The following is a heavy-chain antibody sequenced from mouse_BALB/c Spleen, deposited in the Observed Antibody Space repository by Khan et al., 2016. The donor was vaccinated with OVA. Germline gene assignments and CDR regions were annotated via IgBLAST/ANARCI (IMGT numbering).Heavy chain of an antibody. J-gene: IGHJ2*01. CDR1: GSTFTSYG. CDR3: TTAYYRDYFGY. D-gene: IGHD2-12*01. CDR2: IYPGNGYT. Sequence: EVQLQESGAELGRPGSSVKLSCKTSGSTFTSYGIKWVKQRPGQGLQWIGYIYPGNGYTEYNEKFQGKAILTSDTSSSTAYMQLRSLTSEDSAIYVCTTAYYRDYFGYWGQGTTLTVSS. V-gene: IGHV1S134*01.